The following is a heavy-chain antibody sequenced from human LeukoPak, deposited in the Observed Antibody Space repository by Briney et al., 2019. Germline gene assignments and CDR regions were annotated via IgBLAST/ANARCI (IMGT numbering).Heavy chain of an antibody. CDR2: IYYSGST. CDR1: GYSISSGYY. J-gene: IGHJ4*02. CDR3: ARNASDSGTSYFDY. Sequence: SETLSLTCAVSGYSISSGYYWGWIRQPPGKGLEWIGSIYYSGSTSYNPSLKSRVTISVDTSKNQFSLKLDSVTAADTAVYYCARNASDSGTSYFDYWGQGTLVTVSS. V-gene: IGHV4-38-2*01. D-gene: IGHD1-26*01.